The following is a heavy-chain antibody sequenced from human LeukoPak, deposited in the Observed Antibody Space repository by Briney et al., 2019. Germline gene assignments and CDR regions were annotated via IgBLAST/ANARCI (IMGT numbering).Heavy chain of an antibody. D-gene: IGHD1-26*01. CDR2: INHSGST. CDR1: GGSFSGYY. CDR3: ARGRGSYSASYYYYYGMDV. Sequence: SETLSLTCAVYGGSFSGYYWSWIRQPPGKGLEWIGEINHSGSTNYNPSLKSRVTISVDTSKNQFSLKLSSVTAADTAVYYCARGRGSYSASYYYYYGMDVWGQGTTVTVSS. J-gene: IGHJ6*02. V-gene: IGHV4-34*01.